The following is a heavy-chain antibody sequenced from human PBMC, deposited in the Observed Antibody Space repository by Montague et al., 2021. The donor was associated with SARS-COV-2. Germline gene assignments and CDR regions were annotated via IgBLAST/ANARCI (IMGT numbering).Heavy chain of an antibody. J-gene: IGHJ4*02. CDR2: ITGRGSDT. V-gene: IGHV3-23*01. Sequence: SLRLSWAASGFSFSSFVVSWVRQSPGKGLEWVSAITGRGSDTYYADSVTGRFTISRDNSKNTLYLQMNGLRDDDTAVYYCVKFGDCTGGSCYGFFDYWGQGALVTVSS. D-gene: IGHD2-15*01. CDR1: GFSFSSFV. CDR3: VKFGDCTGGSCYGFFDY.